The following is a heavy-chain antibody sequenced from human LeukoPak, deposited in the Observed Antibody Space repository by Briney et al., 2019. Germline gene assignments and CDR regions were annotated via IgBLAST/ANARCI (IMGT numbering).Heavy chain of an antibody. CDR1: GGSISSGGYY. CDR3: ARLLSSPNYDFWSGYFYYYYMDV. CDR2: IYYSGST. J-gene: IGHJ6*03. Sequence: PSQTLSLTCTVSGGSISSGGYYWSWIRQHPGKGLEWIGYIYYSGSTYYNPSLKSRVTISVDTSKNQFSLKLSSVTAADTAVYYCARLLSSPNYDFWSGYFYYYYMDVWGKGTTVTVSS. D-gene: IGHD3-3*01. V-gene: IGHV4-31*03.